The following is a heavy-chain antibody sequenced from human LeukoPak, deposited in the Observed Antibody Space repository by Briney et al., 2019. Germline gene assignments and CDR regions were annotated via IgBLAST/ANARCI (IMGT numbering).Heavy chain of an antibody. CDR1: GYTFTSYD. D-gene: IGHD2-2*01. Sequence: ASVKVSCKASGYTFTSYDINWVRQATGQGLEWMGWMNPNSGNTGYAQKFQGRVTITRNTSISTAYMELSSLRSEDTAVYYCARGREPAAYYYYYYYMDVWGKGTTVTVSS. CDR3: ARGREPAAYYYYYYYMDV. J-gene: IGHJ6*03. V-gene: IGHV1-8*03. CDR2: MNPNSGNT.